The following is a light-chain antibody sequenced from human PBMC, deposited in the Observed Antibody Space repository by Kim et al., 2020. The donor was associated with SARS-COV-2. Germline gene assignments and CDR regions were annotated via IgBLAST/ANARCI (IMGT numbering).Light chain of an antibody. Sequence: QSALTQPASVSGSPGQSITISCTGTSSDVGSYNLVSWYQQRPGKAPKVMIYEVSQRPSGVSNHFSGSKSGNTASLTISGLQTEDEADYYCCSYAGSSAVAFGGGTQLTVL. V-gene: IGLV2-23*02. CDR2: EVS. CDR3: CSYAGSSAVA. J-gene: IGLJ3*02. CDR1: SSDVGSYNL.